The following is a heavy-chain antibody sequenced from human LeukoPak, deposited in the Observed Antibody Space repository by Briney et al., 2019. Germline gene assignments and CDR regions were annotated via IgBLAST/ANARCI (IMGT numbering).Heavy chain of an antibody. CDR2: IKQDGSEK. V-gene: IGHV3-7*01. CDR1: GFTFSSYW. D-gene: IGHD3-3*01. CDR3: ARYGFWSGYSGRYYYYYGMDV. J-gene: IGHJ6*02. Sequence: GGSLRLSCAASGFTFSSYWMSWVRQAPGKGLEWVANIKQDGSEKYYVDSVKGRFTISRDNAKNSLYLQMNSLRAEDTAVYYCARYGFWSGYSGRYYYYYGMDVWGQGTTVTVSS.